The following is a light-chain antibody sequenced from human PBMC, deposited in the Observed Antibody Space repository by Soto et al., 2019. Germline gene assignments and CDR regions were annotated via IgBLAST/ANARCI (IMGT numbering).Light chain of an antibody. CDR3: GAWDSTLTVVV. V-gene: IGLV1-51*01. CDR1: SSNIGNNY. J-gene: IGLJ2*01. Sequence: QSVLTQPPSVSAAPGQTVTISCSGSSSNIGNNYVSWYQRLPGTAPKLLVYDNNKRPSGIPGRFSGSKSGTSATLDITGLQTGDEADYYCGAWDSTLTVVVFGGGTKLTVL. CDR2: DNN.